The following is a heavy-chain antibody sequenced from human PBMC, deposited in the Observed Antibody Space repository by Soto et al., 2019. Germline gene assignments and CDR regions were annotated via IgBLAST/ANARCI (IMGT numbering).Heavy chain of an antibody. CDR3: ARVVKQQWLARCNWFEP. J-gene: IGHJ5*02. CDR2: ISSSGSTI. V-gene: IGHV3-11*01. CDR1: GFTFSDYY. D-gene: IGHD6-19*01. Sequence: GRSLRLSCAASGFTFSDYYMSLIRQAPGKGLEWVSYISSSGSTIYYADSVKGRFTISRDNAKKSLYLQMNSLRAEDTAVYYCARVVKQQWLARCNWFEPWGKGTLVTVSS.